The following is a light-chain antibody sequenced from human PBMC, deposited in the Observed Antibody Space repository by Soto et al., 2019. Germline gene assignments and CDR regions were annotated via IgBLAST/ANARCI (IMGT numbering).Light chain of an antibody. CDR3: QQYNTPWT. Sequence: IQMSHSASALSASVADRVTITCRASQSISSWLAWYQQKPGKAPKLLIFDASTLHSGVPSRFSGGGSGTDFTLTIRGLQPDDFATYYCQQYNTPWTFGQGTKVDI. J-gene: IGKJ1*01. CDR1: QSISSW. V-gene: IGKV1-5*01. CDR2: DAS.